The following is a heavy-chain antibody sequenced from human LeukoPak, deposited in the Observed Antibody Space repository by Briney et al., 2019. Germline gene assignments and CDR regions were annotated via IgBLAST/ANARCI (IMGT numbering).Heavy chain of an antibody. CDR3: ARGMEPYYYMDV. V-gene: IGHV1-2*02. CDR2: INPSSGGT. CDR1: GYTFTGYY. J-gene: IGHJ6*03. Sequence: GASVTVSCKASGYTFTGYYIHWVRQAPGQGLEWMGWINPSSGGTNYAQKFQGRVTMTRDTSISTAYMELSRLRSDDTAVYYCARGMEPYYYMDVWGKGTTVTVSS. D-gene: IGHD1-26*01.